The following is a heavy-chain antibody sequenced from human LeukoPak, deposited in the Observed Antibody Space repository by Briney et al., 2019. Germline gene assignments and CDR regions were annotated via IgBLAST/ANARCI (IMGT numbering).Heavy chain of an antibody. Sequence: PSETLSLTCTVSGGSISSSSYYWGWIRQPPGKGLEWIGSIYYSGSTYYNPSLKSRVTISVDTSKNQFSLKLSSVTAADTAVYYCARYDRARYCSGGSCFDYWGQGTLVTVSS. CDR2: IYYSGST. D-gene: IGHD2-15*01. J-gene: IGHJ4*02. CDR3: ARYDRARYCSGGSCFDY. V-gene: IGHV4-39*07. CDR1: GGSISSSSYY.